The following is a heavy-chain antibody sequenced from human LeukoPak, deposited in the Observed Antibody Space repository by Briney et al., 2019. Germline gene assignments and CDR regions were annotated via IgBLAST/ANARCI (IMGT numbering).Heavy chain of an antibody. CDR3: ASVGIAAAGSIDY. J-gene: IGHJ4*02. V-gene: IGHV4-39*07. CDR2: IYTSGRT. D-gene: IGHD6-13*01. CDR1: GGSISSSSYY. Sequence: SETLSLTCTVSGGSISSSSYYWVWIRQPPGEGLEWIGRIYTSGRTNYNPSLKSRVTMSVDTSKNQFSLRLTSVTAADTAVYYCASVGIAAAGSIDYWGQGTLVTVSS.